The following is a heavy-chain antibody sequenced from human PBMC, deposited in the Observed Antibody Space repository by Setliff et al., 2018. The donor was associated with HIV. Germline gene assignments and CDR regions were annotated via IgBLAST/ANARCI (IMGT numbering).Heavy chain of an antibody. J-gene: IGHJ3*02. CDR1: GYAITSGFY. CDR2: IYYSGST. CDR3: ARAEMATIVAFDI. V-gene: IGHV4-61*03. D-gene: IGHD5-12*01. Sequence: SETLSLTCAVSGYAITSGFYWGWIRQPPGKGLEWIGYIYYSGSTKYNPSLTSRVTISVDTSKNHFSLKLTSVTAADTAVYYCARAEMATIVAFDIWGQGTMVTVSS.